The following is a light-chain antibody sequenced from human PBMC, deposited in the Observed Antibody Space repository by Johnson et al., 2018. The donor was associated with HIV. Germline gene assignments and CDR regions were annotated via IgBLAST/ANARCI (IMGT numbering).Light chain of an antibody. CDR2: ENN. J-gene: IGLJ1*01. Sequence: QSVLTQPPSVSAAPGQKVTISCSGSSSNIGNNYVSWYQQLPGTAPKLLIYENNKRPSGVPDRFSGSKSGTSATLGITGLQTGDEADYSCGTWDNSLNTGGGFGAGTKVTFL. V-gene: IGLV1-51*02. CDR1: SSNIGNNY. CDR3: GTWDNSLNTGGG.